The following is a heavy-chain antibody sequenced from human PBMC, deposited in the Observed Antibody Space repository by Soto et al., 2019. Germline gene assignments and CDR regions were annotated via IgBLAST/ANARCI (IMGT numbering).Heavy chain of an antibody. CDR3: ARLGYCSGGNCYSLDYFDY. V-gene: IGHV4-31*03. J-gene: IGHJ4*02. D-gene: IGHD2-15*01. CDR2: IYYSGST. Sequence: QVQLQESGPGLVKPSQTLSLTCTVSGGSISSGGYYWSWIRQHPGKGLEWIGYIYYSGSTYYNPSLKSRVTISVDTSKNQFSMKLSSVTAADTAVYYCARLGYCSGGNCYSLDYFDYWGQGTLVTVSS. CDR1: GGSISSGGYY.